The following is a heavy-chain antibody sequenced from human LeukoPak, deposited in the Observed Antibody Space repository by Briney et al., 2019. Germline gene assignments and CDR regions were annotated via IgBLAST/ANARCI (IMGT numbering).Heavy chain of an antibody. V-gene: IGHV3-23*01. CDR2: ISGSGGST. CDR1: GFTFSSYA. D-gene: IGHD3-22*01. CDR3: AKEGAPFYYDSSGYQPFDY. J-gene: IGHJ4*02. Sequence: GGSLRLSCAASGFTFSSYAMSWVRQAPGKGLEWVSAISGSGGSTYYADSVKGRFTISRDNSKNTLYLQMNSLRAEDTAVYYCAKEGAPFYYDSSGYQPFDYWGQGTLVTVSS.